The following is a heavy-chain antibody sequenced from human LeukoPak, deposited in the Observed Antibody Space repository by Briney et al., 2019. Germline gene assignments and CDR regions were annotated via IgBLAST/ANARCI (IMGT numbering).Heavy chain of an antibody. Sequence: SETLSLTCTVSGGSISSGGYYWSWIRQPPGKGLEWIGRIYTSGSTNYNPSLKSRVTISVDTSKNQFSLKLSSVTAADTAVYYCARDGITIFGVVIPGYAFDIWGQGTMVTVSS. J-gene: IGHJ3*02. D-gene: IGHD3-3*01. V-gene: IGHV4-61*02. CDR3: ARDGITIFGVVIPGYAFDI. CDR2: IYTSGST. CDR1: GGSISSGGYY.